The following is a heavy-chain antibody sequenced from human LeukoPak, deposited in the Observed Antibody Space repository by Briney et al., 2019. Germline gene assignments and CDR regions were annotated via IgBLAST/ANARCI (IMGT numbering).Heavy chain of an antibody. V-gene: IGHV4-34*12. Sequence: SETLSLTCAVYGESFSGYYWTWIRQPPGKGLEWIGEIIDTGSTKYNSSLKSRVTISVDTSKNEFSLNLTSVTAADTAVYYCAKSNGYGLIDIWGQGTMVTVSS. CDR2: IIDTGST. CDR3: AKSNGYGLIDI. CDR1: GESFSGYY. J-gene: IGHJ3*02. D-gene: IGHD3-22*01.